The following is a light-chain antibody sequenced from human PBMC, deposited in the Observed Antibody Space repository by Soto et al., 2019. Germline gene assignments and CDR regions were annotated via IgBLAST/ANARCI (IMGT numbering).Light chain of an antibody. V-gene: IGLV1-40*01. J-gene: IGLJ3*02. CDR2: GNS. Sequence: QSVLTQPPSVSGAPGQRVTISCTGSSSNIGAGYDVHWYQQLPGTAPKLLIYGNSNRPXXVPXXXSGSKSGTSGSLAITGXXXXXEAXYXCQSYDSSLSGWVFGGGTKLTVL. CDR1: SSNIGAGYD. CDR3: QSYDSSLSGWV.